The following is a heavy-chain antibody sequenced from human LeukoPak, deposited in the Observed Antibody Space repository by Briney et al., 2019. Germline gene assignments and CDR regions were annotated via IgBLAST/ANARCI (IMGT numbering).Heavy chain of an antibody. V-gene: IGHV1-69*05. CDR3: ARAATSYYFDY. Sequence: SVKVSCKASGGTFSSYAISWVRQAPGQGLEGMGGLIPIFGTANYAQKFQGRVTITTDESTSTAYMELSSLRSEDTALYYCARAATSYYFDYWGQGTLVTVSS. D-gene: IGHD6-25*01. J-gene: IGHJ4*02. CDR1: GGTFSSYA. CDR2: LIPIFGTA.